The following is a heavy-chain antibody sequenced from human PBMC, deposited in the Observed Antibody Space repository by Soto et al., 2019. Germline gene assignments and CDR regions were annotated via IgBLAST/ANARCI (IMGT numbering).Heavy chain of an antibody. CDR3: ARSLKSSYYYGMDV. CDR1: GYTFTSYG. D-gene: IGHD6-6*01. V-gene: IGHV1-18*04. Sequence: ASVKVSCKASGYTFTSYGISWVRQAPGQGLEWMGWISAYNGNTNYAQKLQGRVTMTTDTSTSTAYMELRSLRSDDTAVYYCARSLKSSYYYGMDVWGQGTTVTVSS. J-gene: IGHJ6*02. CDR2: ISAYNGNT.